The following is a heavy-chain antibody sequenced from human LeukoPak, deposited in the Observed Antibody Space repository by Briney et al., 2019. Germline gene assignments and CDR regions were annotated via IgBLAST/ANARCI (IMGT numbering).Heavy chain of an antibody. CDR3: ARPHPHHSSGWYSAFDI. D-gene: IGHD6-19*01. V-gene: IGHV4-39*01. Sequence: SETLSLTCTVSGGSISSTGYYWGWIRQPPGKGLEWIGSIYYSGSTYYKPSLKSRVTISVDTSKNQISLKLSSVTAADTAVYYCARPHPHHSSGWYSAFDIWGQGTMVTVSS. CDR1: GGSISSTGYY. CDR2: IYYSGST. J-gene: IGHJ3*02.